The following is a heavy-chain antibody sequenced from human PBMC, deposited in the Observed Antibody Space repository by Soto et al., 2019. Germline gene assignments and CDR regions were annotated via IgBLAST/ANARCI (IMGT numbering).Heavy chain of an antibody. CDR1: GFTFTSYW. V-gene: IGHV5-51*01. CDR3: AKHEGYCSSTTCSNFDY. D-gene: IGHD2-2*01. J-gene: IGHJ4*02. Sequence: PGESLKISCKASGFTFTSYWIAWVRQVPGKGLEWMGIIYPGDSDTSYSPSFQGQVTISADKSINTAYLQWSSLKASDTAMYYCAKHEGYCSSTTCSNFDYWGQGTLVT. CDR2: IYPGDSDT.